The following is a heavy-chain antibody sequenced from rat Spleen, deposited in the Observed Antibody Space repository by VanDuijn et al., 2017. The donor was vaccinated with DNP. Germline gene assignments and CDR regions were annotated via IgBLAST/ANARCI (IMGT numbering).Heavy chain of an antibody. CDR1: GFTFSDYY. Sequence: GFTFSDYYMAWVRQAPTKGLEWVATISYDGGTPYYRDSVKGRFTISRDNAQSTLYLQMDSLRSEDTATYYCTSNPHIRTAAPFDYWGQGVMVTVSS. D-gene: IGHD3-8*01. CDR2: ISYDGGTP. CDR3: TSNPHIRTAAPFDY. V-gene: IGHV5-7*01. J-gene: IGHJ2*01.